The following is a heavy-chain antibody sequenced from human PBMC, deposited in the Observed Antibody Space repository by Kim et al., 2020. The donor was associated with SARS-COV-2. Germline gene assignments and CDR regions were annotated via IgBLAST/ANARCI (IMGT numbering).Heavy chain of an antibody. CDR2: IYYSGST. V-gene: IGHV4-39*07. CDR1: GGSISSSSYY. D-gene: IGHD3-22*01. CDR3: ARDFLYYYDSSGVDY. Sequence: SETLSLTCTVSGGSISSSSYYWGWIRQPPGKGLEWIGSIYYSGSTYYNPSLKSRVTISVDTSKNQFSLKLSSVTAADTAVYYCARDFLYYYDSSGVDYWGQGTLVTVSS. J-gene: IGHJ4*02.